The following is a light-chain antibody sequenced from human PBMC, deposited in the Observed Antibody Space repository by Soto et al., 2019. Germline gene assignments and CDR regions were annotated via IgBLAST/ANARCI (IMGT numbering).Light chain of an antibody. J-gene: IGKJ1*01. Sequence: ILLTQSPASLSASVGDRVTITCRASQTVSSWLAWYQQKPRKAPLLLIYKASTLKSGVPSSCSSGGAGAEATPTISSLQHDDFATYYYQHYNSYSEAFGQGTKVDIK. CDR3: QHYNSYSEA. CDR1: QTVSSW. V-gene: IGKV1-5*03. CDR2: KAS.